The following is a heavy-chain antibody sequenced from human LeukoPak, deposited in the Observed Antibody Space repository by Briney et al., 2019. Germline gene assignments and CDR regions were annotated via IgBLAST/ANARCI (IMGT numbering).Heavy chain of an antibody. V-gene: IGHV4-34*01. Sequence: SETLSLTCTVSGGSISSYYWSWIRQPPGKGLEWIGEINHSGSTNYNPSLKSRVTISVDTSKNQFSLKLSSVTAADTAVYYCARVYISRSYRRLNFDYWGQGTLVTVSS. CDR2: INHSGST. CDR1: GGSISSYY. J-gene: IGHJ4*02. CDR3: ARVYISRSYRRLNFDY. D-gene: IGHD1-26*01.